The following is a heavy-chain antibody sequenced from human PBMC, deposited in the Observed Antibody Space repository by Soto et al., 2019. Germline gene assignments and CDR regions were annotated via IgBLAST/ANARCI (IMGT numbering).Heavy chain of an antibody. V-gene: IGHV3-74*01. D-gene: IGHD1-1*01. CDR3: ARDVQLQSFDY. CDR1: EFTFSNYW. CDR2: INSDGSGT. J-gene: IGHJ4*02. Sequence: EAQLVQSGGGLVQPGGSLRLSCVASEFTFSNYWMHWVRQAPGKGLVWVSRINSDGSGTSYADSVKGRVTISRDNAKNTLYLQMNSLRAEDTAVYYCARDVQLQSFDYWGQGTLVTVSS.